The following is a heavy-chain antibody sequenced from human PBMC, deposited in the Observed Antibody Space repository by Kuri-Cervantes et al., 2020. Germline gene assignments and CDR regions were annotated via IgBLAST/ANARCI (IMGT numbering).Heavy chain of an antibody. D-gene: IGHD5-18*01. V-gene: IGHV3-48*01. CDR2: ITSGSSAI. CDR3: ARDLDTAMSPGVEGGY. CDR1: GFTFSSYS. Sequence: GGSLRLSCAASGFTFSSYSMNWVRQAPGKGLYWVSYITSGSSAIYYADSVKGRFTISRDNAKNSLYLQMNSLRAEDTAVYYCARDLDTAMSPGVEGGYWGQGTLVTVSS. J-gene: IGHJ4*02.